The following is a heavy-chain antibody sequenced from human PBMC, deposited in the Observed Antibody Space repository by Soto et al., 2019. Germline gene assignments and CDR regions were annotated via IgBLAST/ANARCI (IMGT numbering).Heavy chain of an antibody. Sequence: QVQLVQSGAEVKKPGASVKVSCKASGYTFNTYNMYWVRQAPGQGLEWMGVINPSTGSTNYAQKFQGRVIMTRDTSTSTVYMELSTLRSDDTAVYYCARLYSGSRLDYWGQGTLVTVSS. CDR2: INPSTGST. D-gene: IGHD1-26*01. J-gene: IGHJ4*02. CDR3: ARLYSGSRLDY. CDR1: GYTFNTYN. V-gene: IGHV1-46*02.